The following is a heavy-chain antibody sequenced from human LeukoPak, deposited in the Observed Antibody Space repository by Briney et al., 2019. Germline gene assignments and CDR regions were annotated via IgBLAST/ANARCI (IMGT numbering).Heavy chain of an antibody. CDR1: GFTVSSSH. Sequence: GGSLRLSCAASGFTVSSSHLTWVRQAPGKGLEWVSLIYSDGRTYYADSVRGRFTISRDNSKNTLYLQMNSLRVEDTAVFYCVRPKHSSISWLHYGMDVWGQGTTVIVSS. J-gene: IGHJ6*02. D-gene: IGHD2-2*01. CDR2: IYSDGRT. V-gene: IGHV3-66*04. CDR3: VRPKHSSISWLHYGMDV.